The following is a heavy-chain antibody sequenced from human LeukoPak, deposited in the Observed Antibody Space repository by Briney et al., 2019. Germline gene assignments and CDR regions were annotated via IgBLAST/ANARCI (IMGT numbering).Heavy chain of an antibody. Sequence: PSETLSLTCTVSGGSISSSSYYWGWIRQPPGKGLEWIGSIYYSGSTYYNPSLKSRVTISVDTSKNQFSLKLSSVTAADTAVYYCARQGYSSGWDATDYWGQGTLDTVSS. CDR3: ARQGYSSGWDATDY. J-gene: IGHJ4*02. V-gene: IGHV4-39*01. CDR2: IYYSGST. D-gene: IGHD6-19*01. CDR1: GGSISSSSYY.